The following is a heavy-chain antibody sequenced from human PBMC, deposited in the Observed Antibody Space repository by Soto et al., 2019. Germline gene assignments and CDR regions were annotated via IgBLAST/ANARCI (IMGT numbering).Heavy chain of an antibody. D-gene: IGHD3-16*01. CDR2: IKQDGSEK. Sequence: GGSLRLCCAASGFTFSDSWMDWVRQATGKGPEWVANIKQDGSEKNYVDSVKGRFIISRDNAKNSLYLQMNSLRAEDTAVYYCASLGRHGWGQGTKVTVSS. CDR1: GFTFSDSW. J-gene: IGHJ6*02. V-gene: IGHV3-7*01. CDR3: ASLGRHG.